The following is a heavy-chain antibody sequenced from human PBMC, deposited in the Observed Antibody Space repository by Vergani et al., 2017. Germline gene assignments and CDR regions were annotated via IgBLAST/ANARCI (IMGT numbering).Heavy chain of an antibody. CDR1: GDTFTGYY. CDR2: INPNSGGT. Sequence: QVQLVQSGAEVKKPGASVKVSCKASGDTFTGYYLHWVRQAPGQGLEWMGWINPNSGGTNYARNFQGRVTMTRDTSISTAYMELSRLRSDDTAVYYCARDRGSSWPIGGYWGQGTLVTVSS. CDR3: ARDRGSSWPIGGY. V-gene: IGHV1-2*02. D-gene: IGHD6-13*01. J-gene: IGHJ4*02.